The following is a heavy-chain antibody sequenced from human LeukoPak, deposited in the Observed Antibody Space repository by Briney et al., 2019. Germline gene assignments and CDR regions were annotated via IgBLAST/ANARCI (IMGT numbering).Heavy chain of an antibody. J-gene: IGHJ4*02. Sequence: GGSLRLSCAASGFIFRSYSLNWVRQSPGQGLEWISYIGTGGDDIYYADSVRGRFTISRDNAKNSVDLRMNSLRVEDTAVYYCVRGGQGRDDYFDYWGRGTLVTVSS. V-gene: IGHV3-21*05. CDR2: IGTGGDDI. CDR1: GFIFRSYS. CDR3: VRGGQGRDDYFDY.